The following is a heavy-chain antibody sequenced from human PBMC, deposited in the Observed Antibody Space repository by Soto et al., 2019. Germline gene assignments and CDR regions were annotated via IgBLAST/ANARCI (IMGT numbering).Heavy chain of an antibody. CDR3: AAKRLAYGDYWYFNL. V-gene: IGHV3-30*03. CDR1: GFTFSSYG. J-gene: IGHJ2*01. CDR2: ISNDGSKK. Sequence: QVQLVESGGGVVQPGRSLRLSCAASGFTFSSYGMHWVRQAPGKGLEWVALISNDGSKKYYADSVKGRFTISRDNSKNTLYLQINSPRVGDTAVYYCAAKRLAYGDYWYFNLWGRGTLVTVSS. D-gene: IGHD4-17*01.